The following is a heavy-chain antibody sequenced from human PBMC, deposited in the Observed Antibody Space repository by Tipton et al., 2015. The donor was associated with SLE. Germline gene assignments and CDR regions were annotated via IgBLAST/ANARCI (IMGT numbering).Heavy chain of an antibody. V-gene: IGHV3-49*04. J-gene: IGHJ4*02. D-gene: IGHD6-13*01. CDR1: GFTFGDYA. Sequence: SLRLSCTASGFTFGDYAMSWVRQAPGKGLEWVCFIRSKAYGGTTEYAASVKGRFSISRDDSKSIAYLQMNSLKTEDTAVYYCTGTGYSSSRHGYYFDYWGQGTLVTVSS. CDR3: TGTGYSSSRHGYYFDY. CDR2: IRSKAYGGTT.